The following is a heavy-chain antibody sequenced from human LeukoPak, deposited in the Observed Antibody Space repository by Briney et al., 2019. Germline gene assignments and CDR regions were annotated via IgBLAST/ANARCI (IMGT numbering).Heavy chain of an antibody. D-gene: IGHD6-25*01. CDR1: GGSISSYY. CDR3: VTPSGGY. CDR2: TYSDSNT. Sequence: ETLSLTCTVSGGSISSYYWSWVRQAPGKGLEWVSVTYSDSNTYYADSVKGRFTISRDNSRNMVYLQMNSLRVEDTAVYYCVTPSGGYWGQGTLVTVSS. V-gene: IGHV3-66*04. J-gene: IGHJ4*02.